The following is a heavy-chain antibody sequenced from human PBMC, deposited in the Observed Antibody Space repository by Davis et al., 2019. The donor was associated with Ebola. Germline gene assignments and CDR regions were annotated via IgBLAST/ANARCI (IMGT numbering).Heavy chain of an antibody. CDR2: ISYDGSSK. J-gene: IGHJ5*02. CDR1: GFTFSSSA. CDR3: AKDSLGYCSGGSCYSFGIDP. D-gene: IGHD2-15*01. V-gene: IGHV3-30-3*01. Sequence: GESLKISCAASGFTFSSSAMHWVRQAPGKGLEWVAVISYDGSSKYYADSVKGRFTISRDNSKNTLDLQMNSLRAEDTAVYYCAKDSLGYCSGGSCYSFGIDPWGQGTLVTVSS.